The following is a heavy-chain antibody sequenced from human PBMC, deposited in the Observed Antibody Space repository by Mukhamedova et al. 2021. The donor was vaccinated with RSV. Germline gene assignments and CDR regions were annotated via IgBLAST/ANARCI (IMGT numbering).Heavy chain of an antibody. D-gene: IGHD3-16*01. J-gene: IGHJ5*02. V-gene: IGHV3-7*01. CDR2: MNEDGVKK. Sequence: RQAPGKGLEWVANMNEDGVKKDYADSVKGRFTISRDNPKNSLYLQMNGLRVEDTAVYYFARGLDYRFDPWGQGILVTVSS. CDR3: ARGLDYRFDP.